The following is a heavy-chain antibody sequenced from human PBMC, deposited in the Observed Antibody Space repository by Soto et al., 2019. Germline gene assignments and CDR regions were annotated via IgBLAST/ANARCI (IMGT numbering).Heavy chain of an antibody. CDR1: GFTFSNAW. Sequence: GGSLRLSCAASGFTFSNAWINWVRQAPGKGLEWVGRIKSKTAGGTTDFAAPVKGRFGISRDDSRNMVYLQMNSLKTEDTALYCTTDSYSTMIVVRFDYWGHGSLVTVSS. J-gene: IGHJ4*01. V-gene: IGHV3-15*07. D-gene: IGHD3-22*01. CDR2: IKSKTAGGTT. CDR3: TTDSYSTMIVVRFDY.